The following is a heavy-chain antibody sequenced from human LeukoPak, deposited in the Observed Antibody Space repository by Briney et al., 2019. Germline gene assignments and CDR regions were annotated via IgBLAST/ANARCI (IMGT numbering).Heavy chain of an antibody. Sequence: GESLKISCKGSGYSFTTYWIGWVRQMPGKGLEWMGFIYPGDSDTRYSPPFQGQVTISADKSINTAYLQWSSPKASDTAMYYCARQEGASGWSYWGQGTLVTVSS. CDR3: ARQEGASGWSY. V-gene: IGHV5-51*01. CDR2: IYPGDSDT. CDR1: GYSFTTYW. D-gene: IGHD6-19*01. J-gene: IGHJ4*02.